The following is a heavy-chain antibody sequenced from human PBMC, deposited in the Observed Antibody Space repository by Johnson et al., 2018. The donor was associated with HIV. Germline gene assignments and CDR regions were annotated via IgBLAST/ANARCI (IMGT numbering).Heavy chain of an antibody. CDR3: AKDDSVLTRVRGVRSDALDI. CDR1: GFTFTSYG. J-gene: IGHJ3*02. V-gene: IGHV3-30*02. D-gene: IGHD3-10*01. CDR2: IRYDGSNK. Sequence: QAQLVESGGGVVRPGGSLRLSCAASGFTFTSYGMHWVRQAPGKGLEWVAFIRYDGSNKYYADSVKGRFTISRDNSKNTLYLQMNSLRAEDTAVYDCAKDDSVLTRVRGVRSDALDIWGQGTMVTVSS.